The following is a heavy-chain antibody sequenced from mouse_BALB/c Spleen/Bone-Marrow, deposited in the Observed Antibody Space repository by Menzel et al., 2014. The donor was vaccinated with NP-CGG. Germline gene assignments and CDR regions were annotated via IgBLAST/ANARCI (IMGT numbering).Heavy chain of an antibody. CDR3: ARRADSSGYVDAMDY. V-gene: IGHV1S137*01. CDR2: ISTYYGDA. D-gene: IGHD3-2*01. J-gene: IGHJ4*01. CDR1: GYTFTDYA. Sequence: QVQLQQSGAELVRPGVSVKISCKGSGYTFTDYAMHWVKQSHAKSLEWIGVISTYYGDASYNQKFKGKATTTVDKSSSTAYMELARLTSEDSAIYYCARRADSSGYVDAMDYWGQGTSVTVSS.